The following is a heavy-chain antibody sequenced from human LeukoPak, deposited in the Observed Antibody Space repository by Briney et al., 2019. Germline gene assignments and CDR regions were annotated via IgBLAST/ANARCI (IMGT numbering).Heavy chain of an antibody. J-gene: IGHJ4*02. CDR1: GGSISSYY. CDR2: IYYSGST. V-gene: IGHV4-59*08. Sequence: PSETLSLTCTVSGGSISSYYWSWIRQPPGNGLEWIGYIYYSGSTNYNPSLKSRVTISVDTSKNQFSLKLSSVTAADTAVYYCARHVGSTYYYDSSGYPYYFDYWGQGTLVTVSS. D-gene: IGHD3-22*01. CDR3: ARHVGSTYYYDSSGYPYYFDY.